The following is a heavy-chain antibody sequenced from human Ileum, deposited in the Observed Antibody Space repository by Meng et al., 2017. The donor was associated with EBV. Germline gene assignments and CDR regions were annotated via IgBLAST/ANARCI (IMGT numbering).Heavy chain of an antibody. CDR1: GDSISSDIC. J-gene: IGHJ4*02. CDR3: GRDQGRELINH. Sequence: AQLQESCPGLVKPSGTLSPTSTVSGDSISSDICWSWSRHPPGKGLEWIGEVYHRGDTNYNPSLKSRVDISVDKSKNQFYLSLFSVTAADTAVYYCGRDQGRELINHWGQGTLVTVSS. V-gene: IGHV4-4*02. CDR2: VYHRGDT. D-gene: IGHD1-7*01.